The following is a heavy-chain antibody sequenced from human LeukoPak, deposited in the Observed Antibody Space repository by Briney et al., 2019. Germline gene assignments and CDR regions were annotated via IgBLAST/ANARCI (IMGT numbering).Heavy chain of an antibody. CDR2: INPNSGGT. CDR1: GGTFSSYT. D-gene: IGHD4-17*01. Sequence: GASVKVSCKASGGTFSSYTISWVRQAPGQGLEWMGRINPNSGGTNYAQKFQGRVTMTRDTSISTAYMELSRLRSDDTAVYYCAREVDYGDPNYYYYYMDVWGKGTTVTVSS. V-gene: IGHV1-2*06. J-gene: IGHJ6*03. CDR3: AREVDYGDPNYYYYYMDV.